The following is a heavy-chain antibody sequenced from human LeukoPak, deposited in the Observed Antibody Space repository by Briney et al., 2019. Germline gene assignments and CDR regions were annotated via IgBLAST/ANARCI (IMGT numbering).Heavy chain of an antibody. V-gene: IGHV3-30*18. CDR1: GFTLSSYG. D-gene: IGHD6-13*01. Sequence: PGGSLRLSCAASGFTLSSYGMHWVRQAPGKGLEWVAVISYDGSNKYYADSVKGRFTISRDNSKNTLYLQMNSLRAEDTAVYYCAKDLHKTYSSPPSPDYWGQGTLVTVSS. J-gene: IGHJ4*02. CDR2: ISYDGSNK. CDR3: AKDLHKTYSSPPSPDY.